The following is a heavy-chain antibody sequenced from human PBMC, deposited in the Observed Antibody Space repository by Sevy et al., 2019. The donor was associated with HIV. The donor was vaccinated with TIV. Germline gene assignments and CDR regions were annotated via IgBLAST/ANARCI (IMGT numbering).Heavy chain of an antibody. J-gene: IGHJ4*02. CDR1: GYPFTNYG. CDR2: MSTYNGNT. CDR3: ARVTFLYYFDY. V-gene: IGHV1-18*01. Sequence: ASVKVSCKTSGYPFTNYGVTWVRQAPGQGLEWMGWMSTYNGNTNYAQKYQGRVTMTTDTSTNTVYMELRGLRSDDTAIYYCARVTFLYYFDYWGQGTLVTVSS.